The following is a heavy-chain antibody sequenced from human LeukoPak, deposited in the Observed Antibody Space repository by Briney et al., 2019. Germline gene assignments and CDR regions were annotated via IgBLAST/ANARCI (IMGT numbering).Heavy chain of an antibody. CDR2: IYYSGST. V-gene: IGHV4-59*11. CDR1: GGSISSHY. J-gene: IGHJ5*02. Sequence: SETLSLTCTVSGGSISSHYWSWIRQPPGEGLEWIGYIYYSGSTNYNPSLKSRVTISVDTSKNQFSLKLSSVTAADTAVYYCARSVSGYSYGSPWGQGTLVTVSS. CDR3: ARSVSGYSYGSP. D-gene: IGHD5-18*01.